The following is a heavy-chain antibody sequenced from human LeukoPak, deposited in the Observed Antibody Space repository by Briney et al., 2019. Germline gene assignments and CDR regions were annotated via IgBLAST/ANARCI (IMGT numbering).Heavy chain of an antibody. J-gene: IGHJ4*02. CDR1: GFTFSSYA. V-gene: IGHV3-23*01. Sequence: PGGSLRLSCAASGFTFSSYAMSWVRQAPGKGLEWVSAISGSGGSTYYADSVKGRFTISRDNSMNTLYLQMNSLRAEDTAVYYCANAYDFWSGYPRNNNWGQGTLVTVSS. CDR3: ANAYDFWSGYPRNNN. CDR2: ISGSGGST. D-gene: IGHD3-3*01.